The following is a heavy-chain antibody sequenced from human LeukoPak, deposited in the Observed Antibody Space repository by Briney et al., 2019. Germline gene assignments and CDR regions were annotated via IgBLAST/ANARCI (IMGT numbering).Heavy chain of an antibody. CDR2: ISGSGGST. D-gene: IGHD1-1*01. CDR1: GFTFNSYV. Sequence: PGGSLRLSCVASGFTFNSYVMSWVRQAPGKGLEWVSAISGSGGSTYYADSVKGRFTISRDNSNNTLYVQMSSLRAEDTAVYYCAKDRGTGTNNHWGQGTLVTVSS. J-gene: IGHJ4*02. CDR3: AKDRGTGTNNH. V-gene: IGHV3-23*01.